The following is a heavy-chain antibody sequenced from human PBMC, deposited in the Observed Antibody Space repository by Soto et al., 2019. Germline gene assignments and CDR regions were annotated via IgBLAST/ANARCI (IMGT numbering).Heavy chain of an antibody. CDR3: PKEQAFEQLWVFDS. V-gene: IGHV3-30*18. CDR1: GFPFSSYD. J-gene: IGHJ5*01. CDR2: ISYDGSRT. Sequence: PGGSLRLSCAASGFPFSSYDMHWVRQAPGKGLEWVALISYDGSRTSYSDSVKGRFTISRDNWKNMLFLQMDNLRADDTAVYYCPKEQAFEQLWVFDSWGQGTLVTVSS. D-gene: IGHD5-18*01.